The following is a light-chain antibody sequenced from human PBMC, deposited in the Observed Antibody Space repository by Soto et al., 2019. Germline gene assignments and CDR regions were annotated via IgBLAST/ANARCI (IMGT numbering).Light chain of an antibody. V-gene: IGKV1-39*01. Sequence: DIQMTQSPSSLSASVGDRVTITCRASQTISSYLNWYQQKPGKDPKLLIYTASSLQCGVPSRFSGSGSGTDFPLTISSLQPEDFATYYCQQSYSTLWTFGQGTKVEIK. CDR2: TAS. CDR3: QQSYSTLWT. J-gene: IGKJ1*01. CDR1: QTISSY.